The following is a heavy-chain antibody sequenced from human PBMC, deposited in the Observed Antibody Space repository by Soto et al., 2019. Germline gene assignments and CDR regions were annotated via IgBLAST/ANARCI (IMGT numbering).Heavy chain of an antibody. D-gene: IGHD1-26*01. Sequence: QEQLVQSGAEEKKPGSSVKVSCKASGDTFSSYAISWVRQAPGQGLDWMGGIIPFFNTPNYAQKFQGRVTITADESTSTAYMELSSLRSEDTATYYCARESAYGGNPLAFDYWGQGTLVTVSS. V-gene: IGHV1-69*01. CDR2: IIPFFNTP. CDR3: ARESAYGGNPLAFDY. CDR1: GDTFSSYA. J-gene: IGHJ4*02.